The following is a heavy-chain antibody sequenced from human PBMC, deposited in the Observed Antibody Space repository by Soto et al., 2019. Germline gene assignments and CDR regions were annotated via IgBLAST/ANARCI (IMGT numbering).Heavy chain of an antibody. D-gene: IGHD3-10*01. V-gene: IGHV1-18*01. Sequence: ASVKVSCKASGYTFTSYGISWVRQAPGQGLEWMGWISAYNGNTNYAQKLQGRVTMTTDTSTSTAYMELRSLRSDDTAVYYCALWFGEFPNHYYYYGMDVWGQGTTVTVSS. CDR1: GYTFTSYG. CDR3: ALWFGEFPNHYYYYGMDV. CDR2: ISAYNGNT. J-gene: IGHJ6*02.